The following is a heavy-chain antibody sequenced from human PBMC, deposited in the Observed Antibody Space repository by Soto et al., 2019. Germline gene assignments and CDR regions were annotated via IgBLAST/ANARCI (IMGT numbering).Heavy chain of an antibody. J-gene: IGHJ6*02. CDR1: GGSISSSSYY. CDR2: IYYSGST. Sequence: SETLSLTCTVSGGSISSSSYYWGWIRQPPGKGLEWIGSIYYSGSTYYNPSLKSRVTISVDTSKNQFSLKLGSVTAADTAVYYCARVCPLGDYTRGAYYYAMDVWGQGTTVT. D-gene: IGHD4-17*01. CDR3: ARVCPLGDYTRGAYYYAMDV. V-gene: IGHV4-39*01.